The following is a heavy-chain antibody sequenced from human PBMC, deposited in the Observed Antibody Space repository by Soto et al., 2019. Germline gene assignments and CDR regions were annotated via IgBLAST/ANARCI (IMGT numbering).Heavy chain of an antibody. CDR2: IIPIFGTA. Sequence: SVKVSCKSSGYTFTSYDIYWVRQAPGQGLEWMGGIIPIFGTANYAQKFQGRVTITADESTSTAYMELSSLRSEDTAVYYFARAVYYYDSSGYYGAFDIWGQGTMVTVS. V-gene: IGHV1-69*13. D-gene: IGHD3-22*01. CDR3: ARAVYYYDSSGYYGAFDI. CDR1: GYTFTSYD. J-gene: IGHJ3*02.